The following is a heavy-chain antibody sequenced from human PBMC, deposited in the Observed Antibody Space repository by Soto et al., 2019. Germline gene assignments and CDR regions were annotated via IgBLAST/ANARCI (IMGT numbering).Heavy chain of an antibody. D-gene: IGHD6-6*01. V-gene: IGHV1-3*01. CDR2: INAGNGNT. CDR1: GYTFTNYA. CDR3: ARVTIGARTEYFYYYGLDV. J-gene: IGHJ6*02. Sequence: ASVKVSCKASGYTFTNYAIQWVRQAPGQSPEWMGWINAGNGNTKFSQKFQGRVTITRDTSASTAYMELSSLRSEDTATYYCARVTIGARTEYFYYYGLDVWGQGTTVTVSS.